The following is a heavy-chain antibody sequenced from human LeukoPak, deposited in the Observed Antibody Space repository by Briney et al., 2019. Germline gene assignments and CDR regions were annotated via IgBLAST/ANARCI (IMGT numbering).Heavy chain of an antibody. CDR1: GYTFTSYG. V-gene: IGHV1-18*01. CDR3: ARDRGYYYDSSGYTSPPFDY. Sequence: GASVKVSCKASGYTFTSYGISWVRQAPGQGLEWMGWISAYNGNTNYAQKLQGRVTMTTDTSTSTAYMELRSLRSDDTAVYYCARDRGYYYDSSGYTSPPFDYWGQGTLVTVSS. CDR2: ISAYNGNT. D-gene: IGHD3-22*01. J-gene: IGHJ4*02.